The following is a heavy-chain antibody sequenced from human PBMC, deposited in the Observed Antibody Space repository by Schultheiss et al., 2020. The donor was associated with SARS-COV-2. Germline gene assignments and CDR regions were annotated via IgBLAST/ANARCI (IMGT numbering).Heavy chain of an antibody. D-gene: IGHD3-3*01. CDR3: ARGNDFVYFFDS. CDR2: ISYNGDT. CDR1: GVSTSRYH. J-gene: IGHJ4*02. Sequence: SETLSLTCSVSGVSTSRYHWSWIRQSPGKEMQWIGYISYNGDTEYSPSVKGRISISLDTSKNQFSLKLTSLTAADTAIYYCARGNDFVYFFDSWGQGTLVTVSS. V-gene: IGHV4-59*08.